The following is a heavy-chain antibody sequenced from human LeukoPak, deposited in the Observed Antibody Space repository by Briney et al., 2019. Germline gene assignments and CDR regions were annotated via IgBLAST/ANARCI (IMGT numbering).Heavy chain of an antibody. Sequence: GGSLRLSCAASGFIVSSNYMSWVRQAPGKGLEWVSVIYSGGRTYYADSVKGRFTISRDNSRDTLYLQMNSLRAEDTAVYYCARGLGRELDGAFDIWGQGTMVTVSS. CDR1: GFIVSSNY. V-gene: IGHV3-53*01. D-gene: IGHD3-10*01. CDR3: ARGLGRELDGAFDI. CDR2: IYSGGRT. J-gene: IGHJ3*02.